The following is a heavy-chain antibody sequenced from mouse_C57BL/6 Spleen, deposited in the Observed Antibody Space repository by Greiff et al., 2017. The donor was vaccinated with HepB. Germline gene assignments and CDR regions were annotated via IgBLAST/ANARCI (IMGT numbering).Heavy chain of an antibody. D-gene: IGHD1-1*01. CDR2: ISSGSSTI. Sequence: EVKLMESGGGLVKPGGSLKLSCAASGFTFSDYGMHWVRQAPEKGLEWVAYISSGSSTIYYADTVKGRFTISRDNAKNTLFLQMTSLRSEDTAMYYCASITTGVYYAMDYWGQGTSVTVSS. J-gene: IGHJ4*01. V-gene: IGHV5-17*01. CDR3: ASITTGVYYAMDY. CDR1: GFTFSDYG.